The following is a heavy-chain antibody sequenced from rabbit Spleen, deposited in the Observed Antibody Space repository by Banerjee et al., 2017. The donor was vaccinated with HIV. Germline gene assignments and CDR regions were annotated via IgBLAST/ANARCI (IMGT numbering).Heavy chain of an antibody. D-gene: IGHD2-1*01. CDR2: INNGGNA. J-gene: IGHJ2*01. CDR3: ARDIMTSDSRYDGFDP. V-gene: IGHV1S69*01. CDR1: GFSLSSYD. Sequence: QSLEESGGGLVKPGTPLTLTCTVSGFSLSSYDMSWVRQAPGKGLEWIGIINNGGNAYYANWAKGRFTISKTSTTVDLKITSPTTEDTATYFCARDIMTSDSRYDGFDPWGPGTLVTVS.